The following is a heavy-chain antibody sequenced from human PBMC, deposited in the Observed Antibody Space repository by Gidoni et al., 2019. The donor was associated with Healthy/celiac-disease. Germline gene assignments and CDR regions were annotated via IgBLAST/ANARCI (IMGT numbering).Heavy chain of an antibody. CDR3: AKDGVAAIAPLNWFDP. J-gene: IGHJ5*02. V-gene: IGHV3-30*18. Sequence: QVQLVESGGGVVQPGRSLRLSCAASGFTFSSYGMHWVRQAPGKGLVWVSVISYDGSNKYYADSVKGRFTISRDNSKNTLYLQMNSLRAEDTAVYYCAKDGVAAIAPLNWFDPWGQGTLVTVSS. CDR2: ISYDGSNK. CDR1: GFTFSSYG. D-gene: IGHD6-13*01.